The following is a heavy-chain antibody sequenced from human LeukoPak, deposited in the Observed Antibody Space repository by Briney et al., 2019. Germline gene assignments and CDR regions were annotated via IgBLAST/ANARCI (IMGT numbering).Heavy chain of an antibody. CDR3: AKDLRHIVVVTAIRPPGFDY. V-gene: IGHV3-23*01. J-gene: IGHJ4*02. Sequence: PGGSLRLSCAASGFTFSSYAMSWVRQAPGKGLEWVSAISGSGGSTYYADSVKGGFTISRDNSKNTLYLQMNSLRAEDTAVYYCAKDLRHIVVVTAIRPPGFDYWGQGTLVTVSS. D-gene: IGHD2-21*02. CDR2: ISGSGGST. CDR1: GFTFSSYA.